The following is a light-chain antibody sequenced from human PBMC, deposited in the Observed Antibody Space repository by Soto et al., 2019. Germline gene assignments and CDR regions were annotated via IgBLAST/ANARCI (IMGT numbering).Light chain of an antibody. Sequence: HRTQSPSSLSSSVGGRVTVTCRASQSISSYLNGYQQKPGKAPKLLIYDASNLETGVPSRFSGSGSGTDFTFTISSLQPEDIATYYCQQYDNLPLTFGQGTRLEIK. V-gene: IGKV1-33*01. CDR1: QSISSY. CDR3: QQYDNLPLT. CDR2: DAS. J-gene: IGKJ5*01.